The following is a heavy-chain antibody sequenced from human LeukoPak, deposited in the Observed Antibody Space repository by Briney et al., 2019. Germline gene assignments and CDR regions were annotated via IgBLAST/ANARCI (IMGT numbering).Heavy chain of an antibody. CDR3: ARDEYYCSGGSCYLH. CDR2: ISSSGSTI. D-gene: IGHD2-15*01. Sequence: TGGSLRLSCAASGFTFSSYWMSWVRQAPGKGLEWVSYISSSGSTIYYADSVKGRFTISRDNAKNSLYLQMNSLRAEDTAVYYCARDEYYCSGGSCYLHWGQGTLVTVSS. J-gene: IGHJ4*02. CDR1: GFTFSSYW. V-gene: IGHV3-48*04.